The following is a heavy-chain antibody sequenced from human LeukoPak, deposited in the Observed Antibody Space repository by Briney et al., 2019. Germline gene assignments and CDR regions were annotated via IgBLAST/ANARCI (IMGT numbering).Heavy chain of an antibody. V-gene: IGHV3-73*01. D-gene: IGHD6-19*01. CDR1: GFTFNDSA. CDR2: IRRKAFKYAT. Sequence: GGSLKLSCTVSGFTFNDSAIHWVRQASGKGLEWVGRIRRKAFKYATAYGAPVKGRFTISRDDSKDTAYLQLNSLKTEDTAVYYCARPHKGWDLYPFDYWGQGTLVTVSS. J-gene: IGHJ4*02. CDR3: ARPHKGWDLYPFDY.